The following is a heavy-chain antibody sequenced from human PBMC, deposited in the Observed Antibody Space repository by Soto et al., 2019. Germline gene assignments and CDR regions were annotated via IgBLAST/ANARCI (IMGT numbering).Heavy chain of an antibody. CDR3: AKDQGGVVTAALYFDY. J-gene: IGHJ4*02. CDR1: GFTFSSYG. D-gene: IGHD2-21*02. Sequence: QVQLVESGGDVVQPGRSLRLSCAASGFTFSSYGMHWVRQPPGKGLEWVAVISYDGTKKYYADSVKGRFTISRDNSKNTLYLQMNSLRAEDTAVYYCAKDQGGVVTAALYFDYWGQGTLVTVSS. CDR2: ISYDGTKK. V-gene: IGHV3-30*18.